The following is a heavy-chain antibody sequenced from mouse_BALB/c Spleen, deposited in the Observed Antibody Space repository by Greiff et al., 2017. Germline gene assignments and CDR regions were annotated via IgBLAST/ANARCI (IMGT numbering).Heavy chain of an antibody. V-gene: IGHV3-1*02. CDR1: GYSITSGYS. J-gene: IGHJ3*01. D-gene: IGHD4-1*01. Sequence: VQLQQSGPDLVKPSQSLSLTCTVTGYSITSGYSWPWIRQFPGNKLEWMGYIHYSGSTNYNPSLKSRISITRDTSKNQFFLQLNSVTTEDTATYYCARAANWDGFAYWGQGTLVTVSA. CDR3: ARAANWDGFAY. CDR2: IHYSGST.